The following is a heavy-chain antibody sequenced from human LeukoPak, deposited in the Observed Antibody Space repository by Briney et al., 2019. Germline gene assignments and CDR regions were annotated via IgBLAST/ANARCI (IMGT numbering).Heavy chain of an antibody. V-gene: IGHV4-39*01. CDR3: ARGARAGYNLEPFDY. CDR1: GGSISISTYH. CDR2: ISYSGTT. J-gene: IGHJ4*02. Sequence: PSETLSLTCTVSGGSISISTYHWGWIRQPPGKGLEWIGTISYSGTTFYNPSLLSRLTIAVDTSKNQFSLKLTSVTAADTAVYYCARGARAGYNLEPFDYWGQGTLVTVSS. D-gene: IGHD5-24*01.